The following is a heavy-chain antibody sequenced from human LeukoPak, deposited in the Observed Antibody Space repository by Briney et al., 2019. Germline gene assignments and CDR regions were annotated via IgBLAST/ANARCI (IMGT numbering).Heavy chain of an antibody. CDR2: ISYDGSNK. CDR1: GFTFSSYA. Sequence: GRSLRLSCAASGFTFSSYAMHWVRQAPGKGLEWVAVISYDGSNKYYADSVKGRFTISRDNSKNTLYLQMNSLRAEDTAVYYCARDTAGSLFDWLLRGLDYWGQGTLVTVSS. CDR3: ARDTAGSLFDWLLRGLDY. D-gene: IGHD3-9*01. V-gene: IGHV3-30*04. J-gene: IGHJ4*02.